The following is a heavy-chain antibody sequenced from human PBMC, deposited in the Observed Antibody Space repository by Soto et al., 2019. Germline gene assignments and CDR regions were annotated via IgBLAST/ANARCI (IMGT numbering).Heavy chain of an antibody. CDR3: ARGKYYYGSGSPKNWFDT. CDR1: GYTFTGYY. CDR2: INPNSGGT. V-gene: IGHV1-2*02. J-gene: IGHJ5*02. Sequence: ASVKVSCKASGYTFTGYYMHWVRQAPGQGLEWMGWINPNSGGTNYAQKFQGRVTMTRDTSISTAYMELSRLRSDDTAVYYCARGKYYYGSGSPKNWFDTWGQGTLVTVSS. D-gene: IGHD3-10*01.